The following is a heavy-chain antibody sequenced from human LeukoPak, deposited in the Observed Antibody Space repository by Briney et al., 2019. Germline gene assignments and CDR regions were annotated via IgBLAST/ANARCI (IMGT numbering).Heavy chain of an antibody. V-gene: IGHV4-34*01. CDR3: ARLRITMVRGVYNWFDP. J-gene: IGHJ5*02. Sequence: SETLSLTCAVYGGSFSGYYWSCIRQPPGKGLEWIGEINHSGSTNYNPSLKSRVTISVDTSKNQFSLKLSSVTAADTAVYYCARLRITMVRGVYNWFDPWGQGTLVTVSS. CDR1: GGSFSGYY. D-gene: IGHD3-10*01. CDR2: INHSGST.